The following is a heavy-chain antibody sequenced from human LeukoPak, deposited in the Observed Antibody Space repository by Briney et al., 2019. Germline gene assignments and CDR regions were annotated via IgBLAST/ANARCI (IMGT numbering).Heavy chain of an antibody. CDR3: ARDRGTWIQLWLIDY. Sequence: GASLKVSCKASGYTFTSYGIGWVRQAPGQGLEWMGWISAYNGNTNYAQKFQGRVTVTTDTSTSTAYMELRSLRSDDTAVYYCARDRGTWIQLWLIDYWGQGTLVTVSS. D-gene: IGHD5-18*01. J-gene: IGHJ4*02. CDR1: GYTFTSYG. V-gene: IGHV1-18*01. CDR2: ISAYNGNT.